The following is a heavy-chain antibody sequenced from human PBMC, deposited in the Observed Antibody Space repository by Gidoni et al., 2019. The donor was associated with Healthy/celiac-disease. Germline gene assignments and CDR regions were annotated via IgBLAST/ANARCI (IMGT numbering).Heavy chain of an antibody. Sequence: QVQLQESGQGLVKPSQTLSPTCTVSGGSISRGGYYWSWIRQHPGKGLEWIGYIYYSGSTYYNPSLKSRVTISVDTSKNQFSLKLSSVTAADTAVYYCARDLGTDIQDYWGQGTLVTVSS. V-gene: IGHV4-31*03. CDR3: ARDLGTDIQDY. J-gene: IGHJ4*02. D-gene: IGHD5-12*01. CDR1: GGSISRGGYY. CDR2: IYYSGST.